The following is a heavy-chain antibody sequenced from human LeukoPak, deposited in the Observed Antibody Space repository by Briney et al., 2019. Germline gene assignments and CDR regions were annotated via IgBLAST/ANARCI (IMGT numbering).Heavy chain of an antibody. V-gene: IGHV3-33*01. J-gene: IGHJ3*02. Sequence: PGGSLRLSCAASGFTFSSYGMHWVRQAPGKGLEWVAVIWYDGSNKYYADSVKGRFTISRDNSKNTLYLQMNSLRAEDTAVYYCARANPWLTDAFDIWGQGTMVTVSS. CDR3: ARANPWLTDAFDI. D-gene: IGHD5-12*01. CDR2: IWYDGSNK. CDR1: GFTFSSYG.